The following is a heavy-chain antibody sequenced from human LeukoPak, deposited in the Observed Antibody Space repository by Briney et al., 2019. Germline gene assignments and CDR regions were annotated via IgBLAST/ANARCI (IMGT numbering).Heavy chain of an antibody. CDR2: LSGDGSST. Sequence: GGSRRLSCAASGFTFDDYAMHWVRQAPGKGLEWVSLLSGDGSSTYYADSVKGRFTISRDNSKNSLYLQMNSLRTEDTALYYCAKDCGYSGYGPHPLDYWGQGTLVTVSS. CDR3: AKDCGYSGYGPHPLDY. V-gene: IGHV3-43*02. J-gene: IGHJ4*02. CDR1: GFTFDDYA. D-gene: IGHD5-12*01.